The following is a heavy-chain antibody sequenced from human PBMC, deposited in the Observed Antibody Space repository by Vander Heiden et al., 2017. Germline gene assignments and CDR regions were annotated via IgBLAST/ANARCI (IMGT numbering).Heavy chain of an antibody. D-gene: IGHD4-17*01. CDR3: AKVDGDYGYYYYGMDV. J-gene: IGHJ6*02. CDR2: ISGSGGST. V-gene: IGHV3-23*01. CDR1: GFTFGRYA. Sequence: EVQLLESGGGLVQPGGSLSLSCAASGFTFGRYAMTWVRQAPGKGLEWVSAISGSGGSTYYADSVKGRFTISRDNSKNTRYLKMNSLRAEDTAVYYCAKVDGDYGYYYYGMDVWGQGTTVTVSS.